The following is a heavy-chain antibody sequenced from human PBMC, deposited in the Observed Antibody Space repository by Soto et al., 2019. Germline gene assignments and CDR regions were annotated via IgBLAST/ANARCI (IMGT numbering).Heavy chain of an antibody. CDR1: GGTFSSYT. CDR3: AKLGYCSSTSCQS. Sequence: SVKVSCKASGGTFSSYTISWVRQAPGQGLEWMGRIIPILGIANYAQKFQGRVTITADKSTSTAYMELSSLRSEDTAVYYCAKLGYCSSTSCQSWGQGTLVTVSS. J-gene: IGHJ4*02. CDR2: IIPILGIA. V-gene: IGHV1-69*02. D-gene: IGHD2-2*01.